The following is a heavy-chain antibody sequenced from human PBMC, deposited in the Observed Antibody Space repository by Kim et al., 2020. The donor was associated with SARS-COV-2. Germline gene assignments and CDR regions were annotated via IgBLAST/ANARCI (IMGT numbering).Heavy chain of an antibody. CDR3: ARSYYYGSGSYYTYYYGMDV. CDR1: GFTFSSYG. Sequence: GGSLRLSCAASGFTFSSYGMHWVRQAPGKGLEWVAVIWYDGSNKYYADSVKGRFTISRDNSKNTLYLQMNSLRAEDTAVYYCARSYYYGSGSYYTYYYGMDVWGQGTTVTVSS. D-gene: IGHD3-10*01. V-gene: IGHV3-33*01. J-gene: IGHJ6*02. CDR2: IWYDGSNK.